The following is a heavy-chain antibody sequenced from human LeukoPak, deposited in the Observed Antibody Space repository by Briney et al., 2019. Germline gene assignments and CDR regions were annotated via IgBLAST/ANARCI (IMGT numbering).Heavy chain of an antibody. V-gene: IGHV4-34*01. Sequence: PSETLSLTCAVYGGSFSGYYWSWIRQPPGKGLEWIGEINHSGSTNYNPSLKSRVTISVDTSKNQFSLKLSSVTAADTAVYFCARGGYYYDNSGYYRGAFDIWGQGTMVTVSS. J-gene: IGHJ3*02. CDR3: ARGGYYYDNSGYYRGAFDI. CDR1: GGSFSGYY. D-gene: IGHD3-22*01. CDR2: INHSGST.